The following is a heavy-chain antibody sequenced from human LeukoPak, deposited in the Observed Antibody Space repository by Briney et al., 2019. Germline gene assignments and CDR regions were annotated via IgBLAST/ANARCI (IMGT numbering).Heavy chain of an antibody. V-gene: IGHV6-1*01. Sequence: SQTLSLTCAISGDSASSNSAAWNWIRQSPSRGLEWLGRTYYRSKWYNDYAVSVKSRITINPDTSKNQFSLQLNSVTPEDTAVYYCARGRVASRRQLGPQNRYYFDYWGQGTLVTVSS. CDR2: TYYRSKWYN. D-gene: IGHD6-6*01. J-gene: IGHJ4*02. CDR3: ARGRVASRRQLGPQNRYYFDY. CDR1: GDSASSNSAA.